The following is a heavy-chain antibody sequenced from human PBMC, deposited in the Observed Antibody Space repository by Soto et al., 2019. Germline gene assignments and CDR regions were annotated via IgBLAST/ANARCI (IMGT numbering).Heavy chain of an antibody. CDR3: AREETYYYDSSGPGASWFDP. CDR2: INHSGST. Sequence: SETLSLTCAVYGGSFSGYYWSWIRQPPGKGLEWIGEINHSGSTNYNPSLKSRVTISVDTSKNQFSLKLSSVTAADTAVYYCAREETYYYDSSGPGASWFDPWGQGTLVTVSS. CDR1: GGSFSGYY. V-gene: IGHV4-34*01. D-gene: IGHD3-22*01. J-gene: IGHJ5*02.